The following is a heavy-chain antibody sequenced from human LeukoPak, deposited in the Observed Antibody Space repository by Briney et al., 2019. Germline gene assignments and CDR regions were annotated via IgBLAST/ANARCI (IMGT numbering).Heavy chain of an antibody. CDR3: ARATGYSSGWYEDY. V-gene: IGHV4-34*01. J-gene: IGHJ4*02. CDR1: GGSFSGYY. CDR2: INHSGST. D-gene: IGHD6-19*01. Sequence: SETLSLTCAVYGGSFSGYYWSWIRQPPGKGLEWIGEINHSGSTNYNPSLKSRVTISVDTSKNQFSLKLSSVTAADTAVYYCARATGYSSGWYEDYWGQETLVTVSS.